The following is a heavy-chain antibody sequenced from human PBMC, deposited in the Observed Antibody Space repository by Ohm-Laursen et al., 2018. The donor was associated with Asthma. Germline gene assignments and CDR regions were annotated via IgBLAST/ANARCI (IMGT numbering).Heavy chain of an antibody. Sequence: SLRLSCAASGFTFSSYGMHWVRQAPGKGLEWVAIISYDGSNKDYADSVKGRFTISRDNSKITVYVQMNSLRAEDTAVYFCARDFCTGGFCPKAFDPWGQGTLVTVSS. CDR2: ISYDGSNK. D-gene: IGHD2-8*02. CDR1: GFTFSSYG. CDR3: ARDFCTGGFCPKAFDP. V-gene: IGHV3-30*03. J-gene: IGHJ5*02.